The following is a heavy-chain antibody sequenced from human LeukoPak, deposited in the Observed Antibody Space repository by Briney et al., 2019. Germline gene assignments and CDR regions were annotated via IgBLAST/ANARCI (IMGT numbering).Heavy chain of an antibody. J-gene: IGHJ4*02. CDR3: AKDSAKSIAAAGALFDY. D-gene: IGHD6-13*01. V-gene: IGHV3-23*01. CDR2: ISGSGGST. CDR1: GFTFSSYA. Sequence: PGGSLRLSCAASGFTFSSYAMSWVRQAPGKGLEWVSAISGSGGSTYYADSVKGRFTISRDNSKNTLYLQMNSLRAEDTAVYYCAKDSAKSIAAAGALFDYWGQGTLVTVSS.